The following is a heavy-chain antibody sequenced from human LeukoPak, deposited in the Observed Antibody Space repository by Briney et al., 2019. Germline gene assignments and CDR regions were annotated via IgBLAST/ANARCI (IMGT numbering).Heavy chain of an antibody. J-gene: IGHJ4*01. Sequence: GGSLRLSCSASGFPFSTLGMHWVRQAPGKGLEHVSTIGSDGSGTHYADSVKDRFIISRDNSKNAVYLQMSSLRPEDTAVYYCVSPVFINFWGQGTLVTVSS. CDR1: GFPFSTLG. D-gene: IGHD1-14*01. CDR3: VSPVFINF. CDR2: IGSDGSGT. V-gene: IGHV3-64D*06.